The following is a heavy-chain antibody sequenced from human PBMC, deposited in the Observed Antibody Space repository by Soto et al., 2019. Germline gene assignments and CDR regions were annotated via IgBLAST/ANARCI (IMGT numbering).Heavy chain of an antibody. CDR3: ARGGLGTFLLDY. CDR1: GFTFSSHW. D-gene: IGHD3-16*01. Sequence: EVQLVESGGGSVQPGGSLRLSCAASGFTFSSHWVHWVHQVPGKGLVWLSRINPDGTRTNYADSVKGRFAISRDNAVNTVYLHMNSLRVEDSAAYYCARGGLGTFLLDYWGQGTLVSVSS. V-gene: IGHV3-74*01. J-gene: IGHJ4*02. CDR2: INPDGTRT.